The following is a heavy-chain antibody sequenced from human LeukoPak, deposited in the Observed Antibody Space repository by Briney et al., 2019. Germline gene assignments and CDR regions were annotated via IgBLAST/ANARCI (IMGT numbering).Heavy chain of an antibody. J-gene: IGHJ3*02. CDR2: INHSGST. CDR1: GGSFSGYY. V-gene: IGHV4-34*01. Sequence: SETLSLTCAVYGGSFSGYYWSWIRQPPGKGLEWIGEINHSGSTNYNPSLKSRVTISVDTSKNQFSLKLSSVTAADTAVYCCARDRRITMVRGVIRDAFDIWGQGTMVTVSS. D-gene: IGHD3-10*01. CDR3: ARDRRITMVRGVIRDAFDI.